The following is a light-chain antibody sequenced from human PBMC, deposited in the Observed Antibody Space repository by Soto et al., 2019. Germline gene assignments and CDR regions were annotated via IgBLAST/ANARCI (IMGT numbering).Light chain of an antibody. CDR1: QSINAH. V-gene: IGKV3-15*01. CDR2: GAS. CDR3: QQYNTWLWT. Sequence: EVVMTQSPATLSVSPGERVTLSCRASQSINAHLAWYQQKPGQAPRLLIHGASTRATGIPARCSGSGFGTEFILTIRSLQSEDFAVYYCQQYNTWLWTFGQGTKVEIQ. J-gene: IGKJ1*01.